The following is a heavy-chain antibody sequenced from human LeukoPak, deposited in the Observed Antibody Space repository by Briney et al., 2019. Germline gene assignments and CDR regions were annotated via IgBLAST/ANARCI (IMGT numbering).Heavy chain of an antibody. Sequence: GGSLRLSCAASGFTFSDYWIHWVRQAPGKGLVWVSAISNNGSYTYYADSVQGRFTISRDNSKSTLCLQMNSLRAEATAVYYCAKQLGYCSDGSCYFPYWGRGTLVSVSS. CDR1: GFTFSDYW. J-gene: IGHJ4*02. D-gene: IGHD2-15*01. V-gene: IGHV3-23*01. CDR3: AKQLGYCSDGSCYFPY. CDR2: ISNNGSYT.